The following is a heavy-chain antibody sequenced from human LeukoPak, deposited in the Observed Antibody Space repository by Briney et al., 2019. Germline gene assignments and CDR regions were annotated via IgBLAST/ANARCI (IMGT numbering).Heavy chain of an antibody. V-gene: IGHV1-8*01. D-gene: IGHD3-3*01. CDR3: ARGRYDFWSGIYYYYMDV. CDR2: MNPNSGNT. J-gene: IGHJ6*03. CDR1: GYTFTSYD. Sequence: ASVKVSCKASGYTFTSYDINWVRQATGQGLEWMGWMNPNSGNTGYAQKFQGRVTITRNTSISTAYMELSSLRSEDTAVYYCARGRYDFWSGIYYYYMDVWGKGTTVTVSS.